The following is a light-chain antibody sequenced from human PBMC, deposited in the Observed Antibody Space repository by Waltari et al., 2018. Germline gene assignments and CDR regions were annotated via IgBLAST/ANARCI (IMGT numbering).Light chain of an antibody. V-gene: IGKV3-11*01. Sequence: ELVLTQSPATLSLSPGERATLSCRASQSVSSYLGWYQQKFGQPPRLLIYDASNRATGVPARFSGSGSGTDFTLTIDSLEPEDFAVYYCQQSSRWPLTFGGGTKVEIK. CDR3: QQSSRWPLT. J-gene: IGKJ4*01. CDR2: DAS. CDR1: QSVSSY.